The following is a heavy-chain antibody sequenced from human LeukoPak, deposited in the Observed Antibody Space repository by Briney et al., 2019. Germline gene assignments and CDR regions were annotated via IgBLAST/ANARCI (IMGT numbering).Heavy chain of an antibody. J-gene: IGHJ5*02. CDR1: GYSISSGYY. Sequence: PSETLSLTCTVSGYSISSGYYWGWIRQPPGKGLEWIGSIYHSGSTYYNPSLKSRVTISVDTSKNQFSLKLSSVTAADTAVYYCARDLGKVNWFDPWGKGTLVTVSS. D-gene: IGHD3-10*01. V-gene: IGHV4-38-2*02. CDR2: IYHSGST. CDR3: ARDLGKVNWFDP.